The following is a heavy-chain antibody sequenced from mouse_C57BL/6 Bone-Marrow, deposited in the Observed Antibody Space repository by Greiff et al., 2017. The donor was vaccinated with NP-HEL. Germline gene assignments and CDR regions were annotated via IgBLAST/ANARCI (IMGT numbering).Heavy chain of an antibody. CDR2: IRSKSNNYAT. J-gene: IGHJ1*03. V-gene: IGHV10-1*01. Sequence: EVKLVESGGGLVQPKGSLTLSCAASGFSFNTYAMNWVRQAPGKGLEWVARIRSKSNNYATYYADSVKDRFTISRDDSDSMLYLQMNNLKTENTAMYDCVSLYYYGSSYGYFDVWGTGTTVTVSS. CDR1: GFSFNTYA. CDR3: VSLYYYGSSYGYFDV. D-gene: IGHD1-1*01.